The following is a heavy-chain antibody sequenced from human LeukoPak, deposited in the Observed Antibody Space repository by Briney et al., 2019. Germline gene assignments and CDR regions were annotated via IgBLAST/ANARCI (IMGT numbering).Heavy chain of an antibody. V-gene: IGHV3-23*01. CDR2: ISGSGGST. D-gene: IGHD6-6*01. CDR1: GFTFSSYA. Sequence: GGSLRLSCAASGFTFSSYAMSWVRQAPGKGLEWVSAISGSGGSTYYADSVKGRFTISRDNSKNTLYLQMNSLGAEDTAVYYCAKDGQQLVETFYYYGMDVWGQGTTVTVSS. J-gene: IGHJ6*02. CDR3: AKDGQQLVETFYYYGMDV.